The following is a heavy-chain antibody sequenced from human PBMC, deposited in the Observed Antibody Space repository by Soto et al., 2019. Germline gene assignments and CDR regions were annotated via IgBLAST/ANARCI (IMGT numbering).Heavy chain of an antibody. J-gene: IGHJ3*02. D-gene: IGHD3-22*01. CDR2: IIPIFGTA. V-gene: IGHV1-69*13. CDR1: GGTFSSYA. Sequence: SVKVSCKASGGTFSSYAISWVRQAPGQGLEWMGGIIPIFGTANYAQKFQGRVTITADESTSTAYMELSSLRSEDTAVYYCATDRGYSYACSAYDGAFDISGHGTMLTVSS. CDR3: ATDRGYSYACSAYDGAFDI.